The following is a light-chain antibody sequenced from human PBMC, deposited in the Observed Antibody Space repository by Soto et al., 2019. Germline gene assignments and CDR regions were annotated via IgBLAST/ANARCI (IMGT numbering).Light chain of an antibody. J-gene: IGKJ1*01. CDR2: KAS. V-gene: IGKV1-5*03. CDR3: QQYFEYSET. CDR1: QSISSW. Sequence: DIRMTQSPSTLSASVGDRVTITCRASQSISSWLAWYQQKPGRAPKLLIYKASNVESGVPSRFSGSGSGTEFTLSIHSLQPDDFATYYCQQYFEYSETFGQGTKVDI.